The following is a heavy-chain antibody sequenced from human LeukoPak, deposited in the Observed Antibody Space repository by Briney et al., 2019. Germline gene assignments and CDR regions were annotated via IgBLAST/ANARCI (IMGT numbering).Heavy chain of an antibody. D-gene: IGHD2-2*01. CDR3: ARRLTQYDCFDP. CDR2: TYYRSTWYN. CDR1: GDSVSSNSVT. Sequence: SQTLSPTCAISGDSVSSNSVTWNWIRQSPSRGLEWLGRTYYRSTWYNDYAVSVRGRITVNPDTSKNQFSLHLNSVTPEDTAVYYCARRLTQYDCFDPWGQGILVTVSS. J-gene: IGHJ5*02. V-gene: IGHV6-1*01.